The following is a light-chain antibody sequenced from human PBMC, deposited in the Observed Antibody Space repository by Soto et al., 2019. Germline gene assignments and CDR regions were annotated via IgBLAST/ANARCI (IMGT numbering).Light chain of an antibody. Sequence: DIQMTQSPSTLSASVGDRVTITCRASQSISSWLAWYQQKPGKAPNLLIYKASNLESGVPSRFSVSESGTEFTLNISSLQPDDFATYYCQQYNSYSLYTFGQGTKLEIK. CDR2: KAS. CDR1: QSISSW. V-gene: IGKV1-5*03. CDR3: QQYNSYSLYT. J-gene: IGKJ2*01.